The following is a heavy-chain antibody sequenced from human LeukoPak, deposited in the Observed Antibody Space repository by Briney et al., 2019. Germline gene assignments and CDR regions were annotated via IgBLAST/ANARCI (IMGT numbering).Heavy chain of an antibody. Sequence: GGSLRLSCAASGFTFRNYYMTWLRQAPGKALEWVSYLSASGDNIYYGDSVRGRFTISRDNAKNSLYLDMNTLKAEDTAVYYCARDPSWEILSYFDYWGQGTLVTVSS. V-gene: IGHV3-11*04. J-gene: IGHJ4*02. D-gene: IGHD1-26*01. CDR2: LSASGDNI. CDR1: GFTFRNYY. CDR3: ARDPSWEILSYFDY.